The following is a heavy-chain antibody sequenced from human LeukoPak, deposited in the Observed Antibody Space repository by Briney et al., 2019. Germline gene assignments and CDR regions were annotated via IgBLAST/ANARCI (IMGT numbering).Heavy chain of an antibody. CDR1: GGSMTNLY. D-gene: IGHD2/OR15-2a*01. V-gene: IGHV4-59*01. J-gene: IGHJ6*02. Sequence: AETLSLTCSVSGGSMTNLYWTWIRQPPGKGLEWIGDIYDSGSTRYNTSLESRVTISVDTSKNQFSLKLSSVTAADTAVYYCARGGSTNFYYGDVWGQGTTVTVSS. CDR2: IYDSGST. CDR3: ARGGSTNFYYGDV.